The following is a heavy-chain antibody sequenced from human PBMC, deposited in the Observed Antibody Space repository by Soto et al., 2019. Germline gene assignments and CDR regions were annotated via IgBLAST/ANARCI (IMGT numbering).Heavy chain of an antibody. D-gene: IGHD2-15*01. V-gene: IGHV3-23*01. CDR2: ISSNGGSA. CDR1: GFTFRNYA. Sequence: WGSLRLSCAAAGFTFRNYAMNWVRQAPGKGLELVSSISSNGGSAYYADSVKGRFTISMDNSKNTLYLQMNSLRADDTAVYYCARGYCSAVGCYVHYYYGFDVWGQGTPVTVSS. J-gene: IGHJ6*01. CDR3: ARGYCSAVGCYVHYYYGFDV.